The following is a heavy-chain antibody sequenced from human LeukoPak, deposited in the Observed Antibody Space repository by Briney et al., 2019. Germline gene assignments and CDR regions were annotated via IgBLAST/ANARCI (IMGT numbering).Heavy chain of an antibody. CDR1: GFTLSSYS. D-gene: IGHD6-19*01. Sequence: GSLRLSCAASGFTLSSYSMNWVRQAPGKGLEWIGSIYYSGSTYYNPSLKSRVTISVDTSKNQFSLKLSSVTAADTAVYYCARAVAGSCPFDYWGQGTLVTVSS. CDR2: IYYSGST. CDR3: ARAVAGSCPFDY. J-gene: IGHJ4*02. V-gene: IGHV4-39*07.